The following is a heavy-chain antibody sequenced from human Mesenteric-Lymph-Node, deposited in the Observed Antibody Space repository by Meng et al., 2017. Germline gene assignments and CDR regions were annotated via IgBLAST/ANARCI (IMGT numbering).Heavy chain of an antibody. CDR1: GGTFSSYA. J-gene: IGHJ4*02. CDR3: LSDSACSGNRCFDS. Sequence: ASVKVSCKASGGTFSSYAISWVRQAPGQGLEWMGWINTNTGRPAYAQGFTGRFVFSLDTSISTAYLQINSLKAEDTAFYYCLSDSACSGNRCFDSWGQGTLVTVSS. D-gene: IGHD2-15*01. V-gene: IGHV7-4-1*02. CDR2: INTNTGRP.